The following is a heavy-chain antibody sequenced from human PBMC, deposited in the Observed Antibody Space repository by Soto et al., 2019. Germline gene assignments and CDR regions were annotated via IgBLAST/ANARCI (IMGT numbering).Heavy chain of an antibody. D-gene: IGHD3-22*01. CDR2: IYYSGST. Sequence: SETLSLTCTVSGGSVSSGSYYWSWIRQPPGKGLEWIGYIYYSGSTNYNPSLKSRVTISVDTSKNQFSLKLSSVTAADTAVYYCASENPYDSSGYYHWGQGTLVTVSS. J-gene: IGHJ5*02. V-gene: IGHV4-61*01. CDR1: GGSVSSGSYY. CDR3: ASENPYDSSGYYH.